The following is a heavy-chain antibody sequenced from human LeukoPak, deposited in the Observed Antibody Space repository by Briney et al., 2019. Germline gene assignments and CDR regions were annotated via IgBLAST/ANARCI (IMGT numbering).Heavy chain of an antibody. CDR3: ARVVMVRGVIRHFDY. CDR2: ISSSSSTI. Sequence: GGSLRLSCAASGFTFSTYTMNWGRQAPGKGLEWVSYISSSSSTIDYVDSVKGRFTISRDSAKNSLFLQMNSLRDEDTALYCCARVVMVRGVIRHFDYWGQGTLVTVSS. CDR1: GFTFSTYT. V-gene: IGHV3-48*02. D-gene: IGHD3-10*01. J-gene: IGHJ4*02.